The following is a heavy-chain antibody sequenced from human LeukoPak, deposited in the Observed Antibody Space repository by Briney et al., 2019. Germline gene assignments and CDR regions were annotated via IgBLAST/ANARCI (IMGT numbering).Heavy chain of an antibody. Sequence: ASVKVSCKASGYTLTSYYIHWVRQAPGQGLEWMGIINPSGGSTSYAQKFQGRVTMTRDMSTRTVYMELSSLRSEDTAVYYCASTGSGSYYVLDYWGQGTLVTVSS. D-gene: IGHD3-10*01. CDR3: ASTGSGSYYVLDY. V-gene: IGHV1-46*01. J-gene: IGHJ4*02. CDR1: GYTLTSYY. CDR2: INPSGGST.